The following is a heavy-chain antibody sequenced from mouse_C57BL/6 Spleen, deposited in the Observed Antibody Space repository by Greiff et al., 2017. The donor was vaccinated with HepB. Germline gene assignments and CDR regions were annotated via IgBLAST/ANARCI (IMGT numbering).Heavy chain of an antibody. D-gene: IGHD2-12*01. Sequence: VQLQQSGPELVKPGASVKISCKASGYAFSSSWMNWVKQRPGKGLEWIGRIYPGDGDTNYNGKFKGKATLTADKSSSTAYMQLSSLTSEDSAVYFCAAYYSYWYFDVWGTGTTVTVSS. CDR1: GYAFSSSW. J-gene: IGHJ1*03. V-gene: IGHV1-82*01. CDR3: AAYYSYWYFDV. CDR2: IYPGDGDT.